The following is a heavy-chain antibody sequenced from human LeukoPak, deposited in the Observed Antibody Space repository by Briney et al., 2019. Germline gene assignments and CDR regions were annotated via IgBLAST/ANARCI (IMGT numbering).Heavy chain of an antibody. D-gene: IGHD2-2*01. CDR1: GGSFSGYY. CDR2: INHSGST. CDR3: ARRDIVVVPAARAVFDY. J-gene: IGHJ4*02. V-gene: IGHV4-34*01. Sequence: KPSETLSLTCAVYGGSFSGYYWSWIRQPPGKGLEWIGEINHSGSTNYNPSLKSRVTISVDTSKNQFSLKLSSVTAADTAVYYCARRDIVVVPAARAVFDYRGQGTLVTVSS.